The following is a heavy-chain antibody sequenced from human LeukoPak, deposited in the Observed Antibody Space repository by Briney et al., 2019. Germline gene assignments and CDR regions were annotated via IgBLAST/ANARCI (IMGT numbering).Heavy chain of an antibody. J-gene: IGHJ5*02. Sequence: SETLSLTCAVYGGSFSGYYWSWIRQPPGKGLEWIGEINHSGSTNYNPSLKSRVTISVDTSKNQFSLKLSTVTAADTAVYYCARGCRGSVVVVMRYNWFDPWGQGTLVTVSS. V-gene: IGHV4-34*01. CDR1: GGSFSGYY. CDR2: INHSGST. D-gene: IGHD3-22*01. CDR3: ARGCRGSVVVVMRYNWFDP.